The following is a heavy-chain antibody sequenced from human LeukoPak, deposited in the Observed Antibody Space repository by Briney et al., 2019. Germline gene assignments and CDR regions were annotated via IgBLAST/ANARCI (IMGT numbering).Heavy chain of an antibody. CDR1: GGSISSYY. V-gene: IGHV4-59*01. CDR2: IYYSGST. J-gene: IGHJ4*02. Sequence: PSETLSLTCTVSGGSISSYYWSWIRQPPGKGLEWIGYIYYSGSTNYNPSLKSRVTISVDTSKNQFSLKLSSVTAADTAVYYCARGTYSSGRIPFDYRGQGTLVTVSS. CDR3: ARGTYSSGRIPFDY. D-gene: IGHD6-19*01.